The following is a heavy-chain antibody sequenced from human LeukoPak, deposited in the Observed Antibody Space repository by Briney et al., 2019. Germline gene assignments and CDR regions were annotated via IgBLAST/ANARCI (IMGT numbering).Heavy chain of an antibody. Sequence: ASVKVSCKASGYTFTSYGISWVRQAPGQGLEWMGWISAYNGNTNYAQKLQGRVTMTTDTSTSTAYMELRSLRSDDTAVYYCARGARRWLQFKTSAGFDLWGQGTLVTVSS. CDR3: ARGARRWLQFKTSAGFDL. J-gene: IGHJ4*02. V-gene: IGHV1-18*01. CDR2: ISAYNGNT. CDR1: GYTFTSYG. D-gene: IGHD5-24*01.